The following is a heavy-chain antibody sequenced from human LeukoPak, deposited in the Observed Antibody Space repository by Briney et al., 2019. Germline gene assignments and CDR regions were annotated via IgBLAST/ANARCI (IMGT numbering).Heavy chain of an antibody. V-gene: IGHV4-59*08. CDR1: GGSISNYY. Sequence: SETLSLTCTVSGGSISNYYWSWIRQPPGKGLEWIGYIYSSGSTNYNPSLESRVTISVDTSKNQFSLKLSSVTAADTALYYCAGHGSSRSPLNYWGQGTLVTVSS. CDR2: IYSSGST. J-gene: IGHJ4*02. CDR3: AGHGSSRSPLNY. D-gene: IGHD2-15*01.